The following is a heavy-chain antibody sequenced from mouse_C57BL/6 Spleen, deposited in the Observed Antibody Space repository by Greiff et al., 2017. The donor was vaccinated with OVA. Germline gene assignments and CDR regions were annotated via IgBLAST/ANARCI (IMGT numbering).Heavy chain of an antibody. Sequence: EVMLVESGGGLVKPGGSLKLSCAASGFTFSDYGMHWVRQAPEKGLGWVAYISSGSSTIYYADTVKGRFTISRDNAKNTLFLQMTSLRSEDTAMYYCARDYYGSSPIDYWGQGTTLTVSS. D-gene: IGHD1-1*01. V-gene: IGHV5-17*01. J-gene: IGHJ2*01. CDR1: GFTFSDYG. CDR3: ARDYYGSSPIDY. CDR2: ISSGSSTI.